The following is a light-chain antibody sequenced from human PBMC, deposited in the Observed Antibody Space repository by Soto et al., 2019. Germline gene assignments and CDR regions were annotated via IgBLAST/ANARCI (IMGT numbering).Light chain of an antibody. V-gene: IGKV1-39*01. Sequence: DIQMAQSPSSLSASVVDRITITFRASQNIRDSLNWYQHKPGMAPQLMTFAASNLHSGVPSRFSVSGSGTDFTLTISSLQPEDFATYYCQQTFGMFPWTFGQGTKVDIK. CDR1: QNIRDS. CDR3: QQTFGMFPWT. CDR2: AAS. J-gene: IGKJ1*01.